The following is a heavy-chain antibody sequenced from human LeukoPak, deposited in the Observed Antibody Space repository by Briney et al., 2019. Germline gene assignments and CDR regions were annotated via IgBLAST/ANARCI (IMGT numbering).Heavy chain of an antibody. D-gene: IGHD1-26*01. V-gene: IGHV4-31*02. CDR1: GFTVSSNY. CDR3: ASYSGQNDAFDI. Sequence: LRLSCAASGFTVSSNYMTWIRQHPGKGLEWIGYIYYSGSTYYNPSLKSRVTISVDTSKNQFSLKLSSVTAADTAVYYCASYSGQNDAFDIWGQGTMVTVSS. CDR2: IYYSGST. J-gene: IGHJ3*02.